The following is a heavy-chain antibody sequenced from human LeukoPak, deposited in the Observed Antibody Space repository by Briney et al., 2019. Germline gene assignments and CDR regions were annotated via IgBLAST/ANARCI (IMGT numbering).Heavy chain of an antibody. CDR1: GGTFSSYA. J-gene: IGHJ6*02. D-gene: IGHD6-19*01. V-gene: IGHV1-69*04. Sequence: SVKVSCKASGGTFSSYAISWVRQAPGQGLEWMGRIIPILGIANYAQKFQGRVTITADKSTSTAYMELSSLRSEDTAVYYCARDLEYSSGWYPGYYYCGMDVWGQGTTVTVSS. CDR2: IIPILGIA. CDR3: ARDLEYSSGWYPGYYYCGMDV.